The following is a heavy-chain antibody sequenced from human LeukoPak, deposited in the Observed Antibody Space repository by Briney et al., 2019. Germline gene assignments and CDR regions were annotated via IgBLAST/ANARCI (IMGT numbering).Heavy chain of an antibody. J-gene: IGHJ6*02. Sequence: ASVKVSCKASGYSFSTSGISWLRQALGQGLEWMGWINPNSGGTNYAQKFQGWVTMTRDTSISTAYMELSRLRSDDTAVYYCARDGNFGYSYMDVWGQGTTVTVSS. CDR2: INPNSGGT. CDR3: ARDGNFGYSYMDV. V-gene: IGHV1-2*04. D-gene: IGHD5-18*01. CDR1: GYSFSTSG.